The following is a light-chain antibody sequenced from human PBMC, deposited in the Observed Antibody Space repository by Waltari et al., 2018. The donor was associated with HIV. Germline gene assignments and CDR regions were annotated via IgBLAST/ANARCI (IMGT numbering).Light chain of an antibody. CDR3: ASYTANHTVM. V-gene: IGLV2-14*01. Sequence: SALTQPASVSGFPGQSITISCTGADSDFGFYNFVPWYQQHPGKVPKVKLYEVDSRASGVSDRFSGSKSGNTASLTISGLQTEDEADYYCASYTANHTVMFGGGTKVTVL. J-gene: IGLJ3*02. CDR1: DSDFGFYNF. CDR2: EVD.